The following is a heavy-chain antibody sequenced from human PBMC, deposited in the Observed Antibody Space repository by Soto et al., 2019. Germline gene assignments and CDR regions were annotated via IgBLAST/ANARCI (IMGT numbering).Heavy chain of an antibody. D-gene: IGHD4-17*01. V-gene: IGHV3-21*01. CDR3: ARDLGYGDYYYYYGMDV. Sequence: EVQLVESGGGLVKPGGSLRLSCAASGFTFSSYSMNWVRQAPGKGLEWVSSISSSSSYIYYADSVKGRFTISRDNAKNSLYLQMNSLRAEDTAVYYCARDLGYGDYYYYYGMDVWGQGTTVTVSS. CDR1: GFTFSSYS. CDR2: ISSSSSYI. J-gene: IGHJ6*02.